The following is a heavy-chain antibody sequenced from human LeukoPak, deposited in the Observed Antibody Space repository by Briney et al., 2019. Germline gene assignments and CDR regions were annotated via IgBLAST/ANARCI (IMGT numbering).Heavy chain of an antibody. Sequence: PGGSLRLSCAASGFTLSSYSMNWVRQAPGKGLEWVSSISSSSSYIYYADSVKGRFTISRDNAKNSLYLQMNSLRAEDTAVYYCARDRGLRFDHAFDIWGQGTMVTVSS. V-gene: IGHV3-21*04. J-gene: IGHJ3*02. CDR1: GFTLSSYS. D-gene: IGHD5-12*01. CDR3: ARDRGLRFDHAFDI. CDR2: ISSSSSYI.